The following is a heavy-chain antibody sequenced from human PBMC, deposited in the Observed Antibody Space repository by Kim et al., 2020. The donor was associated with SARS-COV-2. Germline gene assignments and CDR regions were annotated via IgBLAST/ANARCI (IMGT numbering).Heavy chain of an antibody. CDR3: ARESGGSYGTSYYGMDV. Sequence: VTGRFTISRDNAKNSLYLKMNSLRAEDTAVYYCARESGGSYGTSYYGMDVWGQGTTVTVSS. J-gene: IGHJ6*02. D-gene: IGHD1-26*01. V-gene: IGHV3-11*01.